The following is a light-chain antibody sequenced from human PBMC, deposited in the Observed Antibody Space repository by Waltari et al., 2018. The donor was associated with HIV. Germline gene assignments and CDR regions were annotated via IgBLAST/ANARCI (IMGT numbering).Light chain of an antibody. CDR1: SSALGPYAS. Sequence: QSALTQPPSASGSLGQSVTIPCPGSSSALGPYASVPWFPHHPRSAPNLLLYEVSRRPSTVSDRFSGSRSGSTAFLTVAGLQPDDEATYFCSSYGDSLRVLFGGGTNVTVL. CDR3: SSYGDSLRVL. CDR2: EVS. V-gene: IGLV2-8*01. J-gene: IGLJ3*02.